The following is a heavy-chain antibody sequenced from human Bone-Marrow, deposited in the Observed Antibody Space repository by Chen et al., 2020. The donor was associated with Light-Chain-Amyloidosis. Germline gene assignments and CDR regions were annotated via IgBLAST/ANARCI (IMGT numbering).Heavy chain of an antibody. J-gene: IGHJ4*02. D-gene: IGHD3-22*01. CDR2: ISSRGSTI. CDR1: GFTFSSYE. V-gene: IGHV3-48*03. Sequence: EVQLVESGGGLVQPGGSLSLSCAASGFTFSSYEMNWVRQAPGTGLEWVSYISSRGSTIYYADSVKGRFTISRDNAKNSLYLQMNSLRAEDTAVYYCARVGSYDSSGYYFYYFDYWGQGTLVTVSS. CDR3: ARVGSYDSSGYYFYYFDY.